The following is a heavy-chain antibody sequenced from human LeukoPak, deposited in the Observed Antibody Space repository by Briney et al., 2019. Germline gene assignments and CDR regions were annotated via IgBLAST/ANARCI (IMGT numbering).Heavy chain of an antibody. CDR1: GLTVSSYG. CDR3: VRGVGLYDSSGYFDY. J-gene: IGHJ4*02. CDR2: IIGSAVNT. V-gene: IGHV3-23*01. Sequence: GESLRLSCGASGLTVSSYGMSWVRQAPGKGLEWVSTIIGSAVNTYYADSVKGRFTISRDNSKNTLYLQMNSLRAEDTAVYYCVRGVGLYDSSGYFDYWGQGTLVTVSS. D-gene: IGHD3-22*01.